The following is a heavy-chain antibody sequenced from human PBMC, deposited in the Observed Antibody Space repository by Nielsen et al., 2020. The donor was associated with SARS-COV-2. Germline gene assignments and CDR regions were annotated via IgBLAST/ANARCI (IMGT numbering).Heavy chain of an antibody. D-gene: IGHD1-20*01. Sequence: SLRLSCNTSALTFTSYWIVCFRLLPGNVLEWLGILHPSDSDTSYSPSFEGQVSISAHKSTATAYLQWRSLRASETAIYYCALDPRYNSLYDFPYWGQGTLVTVSS. J-gene: IGHJ4*02. CDR3: ALDPRYNSLYDFPY. CDR2: LHPSDSDT. V-gene: IGHV5-51*01. CDR1: ALTFTSYW.